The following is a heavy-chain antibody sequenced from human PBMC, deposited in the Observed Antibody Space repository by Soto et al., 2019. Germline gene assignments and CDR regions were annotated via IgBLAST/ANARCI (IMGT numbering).Heavy chain of an antibody. J-gene: IGHJ4*02. V-gene: IGHV1-69-2*01. Sequence: ASVKVLCKVDGNTFTDNDIHWVQQAPGKWLEWMGLIDPEDRGTIYAEKFQGRVTITADRSLDTSYMELSSLRNEDTALYYCVMGVWKWEYEYWGEGTLDNVSS. CDR1: GNTFTDND. CDR3: VMGVWKWEYEY. CDR2: IDPEDRGT. D-gene: IGHD1-26*01.